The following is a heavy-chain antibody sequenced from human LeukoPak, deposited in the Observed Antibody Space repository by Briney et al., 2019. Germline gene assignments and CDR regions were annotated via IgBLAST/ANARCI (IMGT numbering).Heavy chain of an antibody. V-gene: IGHV3-7*01. D-gene: IGHD1-26*01. CDR1: GFTFSSDW. CDR3: ATEGAANGY. J-gene: IGHJ4*02. Sequence: EGSLRLSCAASGFTFSSDWMSWVRQAPGKGLEWVANIKQDGSEKYYVDSVKGRFTISRDNAKNSLYLQMNSLRAEDTAVYYCATEGAANGYWGQGTLVTVSS. CDR2: IKQDGSEK.